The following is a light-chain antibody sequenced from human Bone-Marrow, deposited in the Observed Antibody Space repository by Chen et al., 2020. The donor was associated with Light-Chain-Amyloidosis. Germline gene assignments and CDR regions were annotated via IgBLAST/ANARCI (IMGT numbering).Light chain of an antibody. V-gene: IGKV1-39*01. J-gene: IGKJ4*01. Sequence: DIQMIQSPSSLSASVGDRVTITCRASQSISSYVNWYQLKPGKVPKLLIFAASSLQSGVPSRFSGGGSGTDFTLTISSLQPEDSATYFCQQCYSSLLLTFGGGTKVEIK. CDR1: QSISSY. CDR2: AAS. CDR3: QQCYSSLLLT.